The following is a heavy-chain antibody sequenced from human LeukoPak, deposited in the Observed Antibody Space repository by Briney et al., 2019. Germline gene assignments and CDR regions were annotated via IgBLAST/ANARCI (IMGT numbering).Heavy chain of an antibody. D-gene: IGHD6-13*01. CDR1: GFSLSTNGMS. V-gene: IGHV2-70*11. J-gene: IGHJ4*02. Sequence: SGPTLVKPTQTLTLTCTFSGFSLSTNGMSVTWVSQPQGKALEWLARIDWYDDKYYSASLKTRLTISKDTSKNQVVLTMTNTDPVDTATYFCARCIAATGTLYYWGQGTLVTVSS. CDR3: ARCIAATGTLYY. CDR2: IDWYDDK.